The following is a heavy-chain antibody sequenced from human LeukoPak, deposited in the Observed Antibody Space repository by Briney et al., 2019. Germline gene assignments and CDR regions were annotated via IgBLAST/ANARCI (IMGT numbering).Heavy chain of an antibody. V-gene: IGHV4-4*07. D-gene: IGHD3-10*01. Sequence: SETLSLTCTVSGGSISSYFRSWIRQPAGKGLEWIGRIYTSGSTDYNPSLKSRVTMSVDTSKNQFSLKLTSVTAADTAVYYCATDGDYYDSGTYSGHWGQGTLVTVSS. CDR3: ATDGDYYDSGTYSGH. J-gene: IGHJ4*02. CDR2: IYTSGST. CDR1: GGSISSYF.